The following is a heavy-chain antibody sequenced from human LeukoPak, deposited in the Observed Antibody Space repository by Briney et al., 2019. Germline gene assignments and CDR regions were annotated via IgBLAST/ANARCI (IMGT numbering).Heavy chain of an antibody. CDR1: GGSFSGYY. Sequence: SETLSLTCAVYGGSFSGYYWSWIRQPPGKGLEWIGEINHSGSTNYNPSLKSRVTISVDTSKNQFSLKLSSVTAADTAVYCCAREGQLEPTFDYWGQGTLVTVSS. V-gene: IGHV4-34*01. J-gene: IGHJ4*02. CDR2: INHSGST. CDR3: AREGQLEPTFDY. D-gene: IGHD1-1*01.